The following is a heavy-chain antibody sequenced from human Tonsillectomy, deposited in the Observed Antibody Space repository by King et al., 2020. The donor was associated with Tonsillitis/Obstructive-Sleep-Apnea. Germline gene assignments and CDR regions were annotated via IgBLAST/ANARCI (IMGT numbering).Heavy chain of an antibody. Sequence: VQLVESGGGLVQPGGSLRLSCAASGFTFSSYSMNWVRQAPGKGLDWVSYISSSSSTIYYADSVKGRFTISRDNAKNSLYLQMNSLRDEDTAVYYCARDGYSSSWYYFDYWGQGTLVTVSS. CDR3: ARDGYSSSWYYFDY. J-gene: IGHJ4*02. CDR2: ISSSSSTI. CDR1: GFTFSSYS. D-gene: IGHD6-13*01. V-gene: IGHV3-48*02.